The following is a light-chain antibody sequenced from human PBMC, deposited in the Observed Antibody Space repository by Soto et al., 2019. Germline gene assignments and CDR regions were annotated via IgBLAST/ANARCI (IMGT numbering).Light chain of an antibody. CDR3: QRYNNLPYT. V-gene: IGKV1-33*01. J-gene: IGKJ2*01. Sequence: DIQMTQSPSSLSASLGDRVTITCQASQAISKYLHWYHQRPGKAPILVIYDASNLEAGAPSRFSGGGSGTSFTLTISSLQPEDIGTYFCQRYNNLPYTFGQGTKLDIK. CDR2: DAS. CDR1: QAISKY.